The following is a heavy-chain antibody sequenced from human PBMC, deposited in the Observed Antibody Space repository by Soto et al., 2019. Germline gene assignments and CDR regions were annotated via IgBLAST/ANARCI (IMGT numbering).Heavy chain of an antibody. CDR1: GASIGTSNW. CDR3: AREGALLFGGNSDYYSTMDV. Sequence: SETLSLTCAVSGASIGTSNWWSWVRQSPGKGLEWIGEIHDSGSTKYNPSLKSRVTISIDTSKNQFSLKLSSVTAADTAFYYCAREGALLFGGNSDYYSTMDVWGQGTTVTVSS. J-gene: IGHJ6*02. CDR2: IHDSGST. V-gene: IGHV4-4*02. D-gene: IGHD2-21*02.